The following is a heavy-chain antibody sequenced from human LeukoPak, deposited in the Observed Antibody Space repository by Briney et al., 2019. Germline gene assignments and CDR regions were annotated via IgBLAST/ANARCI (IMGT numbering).Heavy chain of an antibody. CDR2: IKQDGSEK. J-gene: IGHJ4*02. Sequence: PGGSLRLSCAASGFTFSDYYMSWIRQAPGKGLEWVANIKQDGSEKYYVDSVKGRFTISRDNSKNTLYLQMNNMRVEDTAVYFCTKEWSNAGTTISPPDYWGQGTLVTVSS. V-gene: IGHV3-7*03. CDR3: TKEWSNAGTTISPPDY. CDR1: GFTFSDYY. D-gene: IGHD1-7*01.